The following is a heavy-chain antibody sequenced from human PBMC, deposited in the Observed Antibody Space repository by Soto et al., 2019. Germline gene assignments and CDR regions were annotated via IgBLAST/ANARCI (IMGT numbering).Heavy chain of an antibody. D-gene: IGHD2-15*01. CDR2: IYYSGST. Sequence: PSETLSLTCTVSGGSISSYYWSWIRQPPGKGLEWIGYIYYSGSTNYNPSLKSRVTISVDTSKNQFSLKLSSVTAADTAVYYCARTIVVVGSNWLDPWGQGTLVTVSS. J-gene: IGHJ5*02. CDR1: GGSISSYY. V-gene: IGHV4-59*01. CDR3: ARTIVVVGSNWLDP.